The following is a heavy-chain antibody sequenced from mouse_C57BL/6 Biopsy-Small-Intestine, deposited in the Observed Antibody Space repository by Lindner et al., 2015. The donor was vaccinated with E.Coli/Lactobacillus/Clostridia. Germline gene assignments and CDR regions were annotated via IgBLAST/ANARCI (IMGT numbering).Heavy chain of an antibody. CDR1: GYAFSSYW. CDR3: APTVVATDYAMDY. Sequence: VQLQESGAELVKPGASVKISCKASGYAFSSYWMNWVKQRPGKGLEWIGQIXPGDGDTNYNGKFKGKATLTADKSSSTAYMQLSSLTSEDSAVYFCAPTVVATDYAMDYWGQGTSVTVSS. J-gene: IGHJ4*01. CDR2: IXPGDGDT. D-gene: IGHD1-1*01. V-gene: IGHV1-80*01.